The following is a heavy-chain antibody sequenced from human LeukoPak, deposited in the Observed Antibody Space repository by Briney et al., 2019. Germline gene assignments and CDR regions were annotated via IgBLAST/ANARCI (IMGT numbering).Heavy chain of an antibody. J-gene: IGHJ4*02. CDR1: GFTFSIYN. D-gene: IGHD4-17*01. CDR2: ISSSSSYI. CDR3: ARLTTTVTTPFDY. Sequence: PGGSLRLSCAASGFTFSIYNMNWVRQAPGKGLEWVSSISSSSSYIYYADSVKGRFTISRDNAKNSLYLQMNSLRAEDTAVYCCARLTTTVTTPFDYWGQGTLVTVSS. V-gene: IGHV3-21*01.